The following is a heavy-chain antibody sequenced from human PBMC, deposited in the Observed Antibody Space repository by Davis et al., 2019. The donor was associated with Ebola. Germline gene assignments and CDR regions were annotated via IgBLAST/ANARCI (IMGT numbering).Heavy chain of an antibody. J-gene: IGHJ4*02. CDR2: IPYDGDKK. CDR1: GFTFSSYG. V-gene: IGHV3-30*18. D-gene: IGHD3-16*01. CDR3: AKDGNPNEKNGCDYYDH. Sequence: GGSLRLSCAASGFTFSSYGIHWVRQAPGKGLEWVASIPYDGDKKFYADSVKGRFTISRDNSGKTVSLQMDSLRVEDTAMYYCAKDGNPNEKNGCDYYDHWGQGTLVTVSS.